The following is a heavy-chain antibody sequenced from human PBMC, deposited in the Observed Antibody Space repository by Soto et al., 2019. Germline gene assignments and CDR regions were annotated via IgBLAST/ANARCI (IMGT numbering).Heavy chain of an antibody. V-gene: IGHV3-30-3*01. CDR3: ARDRGRLLECLLSIGY. J-gene: IGHJ4*02. CDR1: GFTFSSYA. Sequence: GGSLRLSYSACGFTFSSYAMHRFRQAPGKGLEWVAVISYDGSNKYYADSVKGRFTISRDNSKNTLYLQMNSLRAEDTAVYYCARDRGRLLECLLSIGYWGQGT. CDR2: ISYDGSNK. D-gene: IGHD3-3*01.